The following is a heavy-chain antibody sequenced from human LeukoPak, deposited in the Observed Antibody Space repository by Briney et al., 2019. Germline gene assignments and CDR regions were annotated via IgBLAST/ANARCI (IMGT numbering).Heavy chain of an antibody. CDR1: GGSFSGYY. CDR2: INHSGST. Sequence: PSETLSLTCAVYGGSFSGYYWSWIRQPPGKGLEWIGEINHSGSTNYNPSLKSRVTISVDTSKNQFSLKLSSVTAADTAVYYCARSMVYAISGWFGPWGQGTLVTVSS. V-gene: IGHV4-34*01. D-gene: IGHD2-8*01. CDR3: ARSMVYAISGWFGP. J-gene: IGHJ5*02.